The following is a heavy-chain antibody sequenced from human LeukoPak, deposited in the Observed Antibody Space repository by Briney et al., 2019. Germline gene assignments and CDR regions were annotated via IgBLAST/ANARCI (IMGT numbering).Heavy chain of an antibody. CDR2: INSDGSTI. V-gene: IGHV3-74*01. Sequence: GGSLRLSCAASGFTLSNYWMHWVRQAPGKGLVWVSRINSDGSTITYADSVKGRFTISRDNAKNTLYLQMNSLRAEDTAVYYCARVTVSSSEVIFDYWGQGSLVTVSS. J-gene: IGHJ4*02. CDR3: ARVTVSSSEVIFDY. D-gene: IGHD1-20*01. CDR1: GFTLSNYW.